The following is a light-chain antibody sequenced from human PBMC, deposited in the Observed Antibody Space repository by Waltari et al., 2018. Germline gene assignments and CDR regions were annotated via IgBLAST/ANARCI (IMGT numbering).Light chain of an antibody. Sequence: EIVLTQSPGTLSLSPGGRATRSCRASQGVGKYLAWYQQRPGQAPRLLLYHASIRATGIPDRFSGSGFGTDFSLTISRLEPEDFAVYYCQKYDFLPATFGQGTTVEIK. J-gene: IGKJ1*01. V-gene: IGKV3-20*01. CDR3: QKYDFLPAT. CDR2: HAS. CDR1: QGVGKY.